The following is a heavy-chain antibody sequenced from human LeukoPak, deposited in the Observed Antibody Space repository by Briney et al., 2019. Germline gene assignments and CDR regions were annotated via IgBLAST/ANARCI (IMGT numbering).Heavy chain of an antibody. J-gene: IGHJ5*02. V-gene: IGHV3-7*01. CDR2: IKQDGSEK. CDR3: ASFGRYCSSTSCYNYFGP. CDR1: GFTFSSYW. D-gene: IGHD2-2*01. Sequence: GGSLRLSCAASGFTFSSYWMSWVRQAPGKGLEWVANIKQDGSEKYYVDSVKGRFTISRDNAENSLFLQMNSLRAEDTAVYYCASFGRYCSSTSCYNYFGPWGQGTLVTVSS.